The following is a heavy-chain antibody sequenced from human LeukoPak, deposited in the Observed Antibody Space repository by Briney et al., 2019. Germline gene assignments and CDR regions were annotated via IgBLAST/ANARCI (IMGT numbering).Heavy chain of an antibody. CDR3: AKDEAGYYGSGTFDY. CDR2: ISGSGGST. D-gene: IGHD3-10*01. Sequence: PGRSLRLSCAASGFTFSSYGMHWVRQAPGKGLEWVSAISGSGGSTYYADSVKGRFTISRDNSKNTLYLQMNSLRAEDTAVYYCAKDEAGYYGSGTFDYWGQGTLVTVSS. J-gene: IGHJ4*02. V-gene: IGHV3-23*01. CDR1: GFTFSSYG.